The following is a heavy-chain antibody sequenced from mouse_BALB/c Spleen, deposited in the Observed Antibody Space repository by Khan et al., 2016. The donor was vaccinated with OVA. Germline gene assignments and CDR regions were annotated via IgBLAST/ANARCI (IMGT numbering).Heavy chain of an antibody. CDR1: GYTFTTYT. CDR3: ANEGAYYRSDGWFAY. J-gene: IGHJ3*01. D-gene: IGHD2-14*01. V-gene: IGHV1-4*01. CDR2: IIPSTDYT. Sequence: VQLQQSGAELARPGASVKMSCKASGYTFTTYTIHWVKQRPGQGLEWIGYIIPSTDYTTYNQKFKDKATLTADKSSRTAYMQLSSLTSDDSAVYYCANEGAYYRSDGWFAYWGQGTLVTVSA.